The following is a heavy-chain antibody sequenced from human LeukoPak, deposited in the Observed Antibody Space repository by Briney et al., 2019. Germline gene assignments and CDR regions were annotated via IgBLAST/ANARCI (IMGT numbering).Heavy chain of an antibody. J-gene: IGHJ4*02. CDR3: ARGRGHDFWSGYNDY. CDR1: GFTSSSYS. V-gene: IGHV3-48*01. Sequence: GGSLRLSCAASGFTSSSYSMNWVRQAPGKGLEWVSYISSSSSTIYYADSVKGRFTISRDNAKNSLYLQMNSLRAEDTAVYYCARGRGHDFWSGYNDYWGQGTLVTVSS. D-gene: IGHD3-3*01. CDR2: ISSSSSTI.